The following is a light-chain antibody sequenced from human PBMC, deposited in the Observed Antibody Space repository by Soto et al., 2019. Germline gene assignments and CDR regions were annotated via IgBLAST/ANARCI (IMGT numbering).Light chain of an antibody. Sequence: QAVVTQPPSVSGAPGQRVTISCTGSSSNIGAGYDVHWYQQLPGTAPEVLMYGNSNRPSGVPDRFSGSKSGTSASLAITGLQAEDEADYYCQSFDSSLSAYVFGTGTKVTVL. V-gene: IGLV1-40*01. CDR1: SSNIGAGYD. J-gene: IGLJ1*01. CDR2: GNS. CDR3: QSFDSSLSAYV.